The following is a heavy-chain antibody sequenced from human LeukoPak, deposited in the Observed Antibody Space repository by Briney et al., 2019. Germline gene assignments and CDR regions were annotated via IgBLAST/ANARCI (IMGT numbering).Heavy chain of an antibody. D-gene: IGHD2-2*01. V-gene: IGHV4-34*01. J-gene: IGHJ5*02. Sequence: PSETLSLTCAVYGGSFSGYYWSWIRQPPGKGLEWIGEINHSGSTNYNPSLKSRVTISVDTSKNQFSLKLSSVTAADMAVYYCARGGGIVVVPAAIRPYRYNWFDPWGQGTLVTVSS. CDR2: INHSGST. CDR1: GGSFSGYY. CDR3: ARGGGIVVVPAAIRPYRYNWFDP.